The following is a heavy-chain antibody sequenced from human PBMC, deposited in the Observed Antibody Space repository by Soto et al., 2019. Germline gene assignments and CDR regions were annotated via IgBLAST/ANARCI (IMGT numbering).Heavy chain of an antibody. Sequence: QVQLVESGGGVVQPGRSLRLSCAASGFTFSSYVIHWVRQAPGKGLEWVAIISYDGSNKYYADSVKGRFTISRDNSENTLFLQMNSLRPEDTAVYYCAKTKVHYDFWSGYFDYWGQGTLVIVSP. CDR1: GFTFSSYV. V-gene: IGHV3-30*18. CDR2: ISYDGSNK. CDR3: AKTKVHYDFWSGYFDY. D-gene: IGHD3-3*01. J-gene: IGHJ4*02.